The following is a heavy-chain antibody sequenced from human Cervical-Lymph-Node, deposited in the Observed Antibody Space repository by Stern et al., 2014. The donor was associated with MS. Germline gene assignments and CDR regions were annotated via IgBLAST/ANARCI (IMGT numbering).Heavy chain of an antibody. CDR1: GGTFSVSA. V-gene: IGHV1-69*01. Sequence: VKLLQSGAEVKKPGSSVKISCTVSGGTFSVSAINWLRQAPGQGLERMGGILPVLGAAKYAQTFQGRVTITADESTRTTAMQLSSLRSNDTAVYYCARDGRHSYTYALDVWGQGTTVTVSS. J-gene: IGHJ6*02. CDR2: ILPVLGAA. CDR3: ARDGRHSYTYALDV. D-gene: IGHD2-2*02.